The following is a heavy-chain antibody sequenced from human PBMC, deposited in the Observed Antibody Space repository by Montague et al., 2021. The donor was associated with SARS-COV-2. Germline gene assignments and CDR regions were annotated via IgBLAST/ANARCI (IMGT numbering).Heavy chain of an antibody. V-gene: IGHV4-59*01. CDR3: AREDRWNWFDP. Sequence: NPSLKSRVTFSVDTSKNQFSLKLISVTAADTAVYFCAREDRWNWFDPWGQGVLVTGAS. D-gene: IGHD5-24*01. J-gene: IGHJ5*02.